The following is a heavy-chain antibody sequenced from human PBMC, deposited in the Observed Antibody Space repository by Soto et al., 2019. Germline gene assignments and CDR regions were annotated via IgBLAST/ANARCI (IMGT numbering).Heavy chain of an antibody. CDR2: ISAYNGNT. CDR1: GYTFTSYG. V-gene: IGHV1-18*01. CDR3: ARDLHGDPYY. Sequence: QVQLVQSGAEVKKPGASVKVSCKASGYTFTSYGISWVRQAPGQGLEWMGWISAYNGNTNYAQKLQGRVTMTTDTTTSKAYNEVRGLRSCGTAVDYCARDLHGDPYYWGQGTLVTVSS. D-gene: IGHD4-17*01. J-gene: IGHJ4*02.